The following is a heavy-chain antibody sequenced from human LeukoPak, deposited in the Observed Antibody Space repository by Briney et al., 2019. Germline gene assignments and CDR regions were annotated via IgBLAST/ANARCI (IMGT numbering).Heavy chain of an antibody. V-gene: IGHV4-61*02. CDR1: GGSISSGSYY. J-gene: IGHJ5*02. CDR2: IYTSGST. D-gene: IGHD6-6*01. Sequence: PSETLSLTCTVSGGSISSGSYYWRWIRQPAGKGLEWIGRIYTSGSTNYNPSLKSRVTISVATSKNQFSLKLSSVTAADTAVYYCARDLAYSSSSGWFDPWGQGTLVTVSS. CDR3: ARDLAYSSSSGWFDP.